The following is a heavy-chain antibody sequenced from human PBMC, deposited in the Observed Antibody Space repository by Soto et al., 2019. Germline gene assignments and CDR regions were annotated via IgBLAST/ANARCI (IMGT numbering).Heavy chain of an antibody. Sequence: EVQLVESGGGLVQPGGSLRLSCAASGFTVSSNYMSWVRQAPGKGLEWVSVIYSGGSTYYADSVKGRFTISRHNSKNTLYLQMNSLRAEDTAVNYCARGWTLGFTDYYYYMDVWGKGTTVTVSS. V-gene: IGHV3-53*04. CDR3: ARGWTLGFTDYYYYMDV. CDR1: GFTVSSNY. J-gene: IGHJ6*03. CDR2: IYSGGST. D-gene: IGHD7-27*01.